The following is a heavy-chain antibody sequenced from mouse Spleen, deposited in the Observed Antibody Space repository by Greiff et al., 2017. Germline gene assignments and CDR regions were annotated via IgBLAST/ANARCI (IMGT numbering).Heavy chain of an antibody. V-gene: IGHV2-5*01. CDR2: IWRGGST. Sequence: QVQLQQSGPGLVQPSQSLSITCTVSGFSLTSYGVHWVRQSPGKGLEWLGVIWRGGSTDYNAAFMSRLSITKDNSKSQVFFKMNSLQADDTAIYYCAKGDGSSSYAMDYWGQGTSVTVSS. D-gene: IGHD1-1*01. CDR3: AKGDGSSSYAMDY. J-gene: IGHJ4*01. CDR1: GFSLTSYG.